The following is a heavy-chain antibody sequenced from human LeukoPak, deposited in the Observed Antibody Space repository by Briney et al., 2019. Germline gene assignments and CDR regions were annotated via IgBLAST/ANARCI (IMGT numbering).Heavy chain of an antibody. CDR1: GGSISSYY. D-gene: IGHD3-10*01. CDR3: AGRLEGRITMVRGVPRGWFDP. V-gene: IGHV4-4*08. CDR2: IYTSGST. J-gene: IGHJ5*02. Sequence: PSETLSLTCTVSGGSISSYYWSWIRQPPGKGLEWIGHIYTSGSTNYNPSLKSRVTISVDTSKNQFSLKLSSVTAADTAVYYCAGRLEGRITMVRGVPRGWFDPGGQGTLVTASS.